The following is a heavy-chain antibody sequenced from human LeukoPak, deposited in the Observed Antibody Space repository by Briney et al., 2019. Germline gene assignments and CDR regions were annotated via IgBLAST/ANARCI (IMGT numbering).Heavy chain of an antibody. CDR3: AQEYSSDIARAFDI. V-gene: IGHV1-69*05. J-gene: IGHJ3*02. CDR2: IIPIFGTA. Sequence: SVKLSCKASGGTFSSYAISWVRQAPGQGLEWMGGIIPIFGTANYAQKFQGRVTITTDESTSTAYMELSSLRSEDTAVYYCAQEYSSDIARAFDIWGQGTMVTVSS. D-gene: IGHD3-10*01. CDR1: GGTFSSYA.